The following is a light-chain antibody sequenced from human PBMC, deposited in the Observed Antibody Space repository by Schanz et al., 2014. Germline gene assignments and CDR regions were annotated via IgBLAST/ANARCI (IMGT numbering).Light chain of an antibody. Sequence: DLQMTQSPSSVSASVGDTVTFTCRASQDIGKWLAWYQQKPGKAPNLLIFTASRLQSGVPSRFSGSGSGTLFTLTISGLQPEDVATYYCQKYDSAPPTFGPGT. CDR1: QDIGKW. J-gene: IGKJ1*01. CDR2: TAS. V-gene: IGKV1-12*01. CDR3: QKYDSAPPT.